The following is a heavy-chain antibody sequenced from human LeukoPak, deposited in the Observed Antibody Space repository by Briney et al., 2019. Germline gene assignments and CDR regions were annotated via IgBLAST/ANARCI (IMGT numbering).Heavy chain of an antibody. CDR2: INPSGGST. CDR1: GYTFTSYY. CDR3: ARQRKENWNYEAYFDY. D-gene: IGHD1-7*01. J-gene: IGHJ4*02. Sequence: ASVKVSCKASGYTFTSYYMHWVRQAPGQGLEWMGIINPSGGSTSYAQKFQGRVTMTRDTSTSTVYMELSSLRSEDTAVYYCARQRKENWNYEAYFDYWGQGTLVTVSS. V-gene: IGHV1-46*01.